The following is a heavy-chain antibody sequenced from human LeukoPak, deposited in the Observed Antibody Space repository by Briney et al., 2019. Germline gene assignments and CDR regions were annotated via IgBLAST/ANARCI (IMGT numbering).Heavy chain of an antibody. J-gene: IGHJ4*02. CDR2: INHSGST. Sequence: SETLSLTCAVYGGSSSGYYWSWIRQPPGKGLEWIGEINHSGSTNYNPSLKSRVTISVDTSKNQFSLKLSSVTAADTAVYYCARRRWYYGSGSYSPASYFDYWGQGTLVTVSS. D-gene: IGHD3-10*01. CDR3: ARRRWYYGSGSYSPASYFDY. V-gene: IGHV4-34*01. CDR1: GGSSSGYY.